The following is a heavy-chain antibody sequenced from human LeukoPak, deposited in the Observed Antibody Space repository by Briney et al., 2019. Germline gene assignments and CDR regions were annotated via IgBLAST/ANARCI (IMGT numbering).Heavy chain of an antibody. J-gene: IGHJ5*02. Sequence: SETLSLTCTVSGGSISSYYWSWIRQPPGKGLEWIGYIYYSGSTNYNPSLKSRVTISVDMSKNQFSLKLSSMTAADSAEDSCAKFNGSYAGNWFDPWGQGTLVTVSS. V-gene: IGHV4-59*01. CDR3: AKFNGSYAGNWFDP. D-gene: IGHD1-26*01. CDR1: GGSISSYY. CDR2: IYYSGST.